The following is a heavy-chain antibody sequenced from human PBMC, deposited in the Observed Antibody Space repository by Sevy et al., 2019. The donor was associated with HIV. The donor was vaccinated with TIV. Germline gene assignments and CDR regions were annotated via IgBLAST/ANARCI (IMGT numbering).Heavy chain of an antibody. CDR2: TYYRSKWYN. V-gene: IGHV6-1*01. Sequence: KQSQTLSLTCAISGDSVSSSSAAWNWFRQSPSRGLEWLGRTYYRSKWYNNYAVSVKSRVTINPDTSENQFSLHLNSVTPEDTAVYFCARGDELNSYYYGMDVWGLGTTVTVSS. J-gene: IGHJ6*02. D-gene: IGHD1-1*01. CDR1: GDSVSSSSAA. CDR3: ARGDELNSYYYGMDV.